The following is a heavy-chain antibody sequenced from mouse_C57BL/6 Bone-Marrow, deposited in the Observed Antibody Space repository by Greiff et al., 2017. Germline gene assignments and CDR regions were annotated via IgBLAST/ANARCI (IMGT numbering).Heavy chain of an antibody. CDR3: ARLWALTGSFAY. Sequence: EVKLVESGGGLVQPGGSLKLSCAASGFTFSDYYMYWVRQTPEKRLEWVAYISNGGGSPYYPDTVKGRFTISRDNAKNTLYLQMSRLKSEDTAMYYCARLWALTGSFAYWGQGTLVTVSA. V-gene: IGHV5-12*01. D-gene: IGHD4-1*01. J-gene: IGHJ3*01. CDR1: GFTFSDYY. CDR2: ISNGGGSP.